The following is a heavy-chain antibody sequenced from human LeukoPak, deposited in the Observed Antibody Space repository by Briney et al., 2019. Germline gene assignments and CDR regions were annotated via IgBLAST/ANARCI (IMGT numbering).Heavy chain of an antibody. V-gene: IGHV3-23*01. CDR2: ITGSGSGT. CDR3: AKGGRDPIDY. Sequence: GGSLRLSCAASGLTFSTYAMSWVRQAPGKGLEWVSAITGSGSGTYYAHSVRGRFTISRDNYKSMLYLQMNSLRAEDTAVYYCAKGGRDPIDYWGRGTLVTVPS. J-gene: IGHJ4*02. CDR1: GLTFSTYA.